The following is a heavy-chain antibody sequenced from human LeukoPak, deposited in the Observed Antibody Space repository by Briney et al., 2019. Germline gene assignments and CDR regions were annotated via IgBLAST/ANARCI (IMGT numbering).Heavy chain of an antibody. J-gene: IGHJ3*02. CDR1: RFTFSSYW. Sequence: GGSLRLSCAASRFTFSSYWMSWVCQAPGKGLEWVANIKQDGREKYYVDSVKGRFTISRDNAKNSLYLQMNSLRAEDTAVYYCARARQGIGYAFDIWGQGTMVTVSS. V-gene: IGHV3-7*01. D-gene: IGHD3-10*01. CDR2: IKQDGREK. CDR3: ARARQGIGYAFDI.